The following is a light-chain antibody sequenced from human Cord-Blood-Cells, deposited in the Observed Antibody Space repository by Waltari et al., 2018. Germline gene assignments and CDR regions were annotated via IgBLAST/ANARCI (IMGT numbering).Light chain of an antibody. CDR3: QQSYSTPYS. CDR1: QSISSY. Sequence: DIQITQSPSSLSASVGDRVTITCRASQSISSYLNWYQQKQGNAPKLLIYAASSLQSGVPSRFSGSGSGTDFTLTISSLQPEDFATYYCQQSYSTPYSFGQGTKLEIK. J-gene: IGKJ2*03. V-gene: IGKV1-39*01. CDR2: AAS.